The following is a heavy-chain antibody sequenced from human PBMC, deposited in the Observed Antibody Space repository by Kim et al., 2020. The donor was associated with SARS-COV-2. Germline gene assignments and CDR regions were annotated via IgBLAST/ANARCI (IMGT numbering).Heavy chain of an antibody. J-gene: IGHJ4*02. CDR3: AREYSLRYYGSGSEGY. Sequence: SVKGAFTISRDNAKNSLYLQRNSLRAEDTAVYYCAREYSLRYYGSGSEGYWGQGTLVTVSS. V-gene: IGHV3-21*01. D-gene: IGHD3-10*01.